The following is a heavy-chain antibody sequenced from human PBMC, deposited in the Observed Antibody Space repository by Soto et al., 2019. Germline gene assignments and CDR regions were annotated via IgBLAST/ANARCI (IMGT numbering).Heavy chain of an antibody. J-gene: IGHJ5*02. Sequence: PSETLSLTCAVSSGSIDNIYWWSWVRQSPGKGLEWIGEASHDGGTNYNPSLEGRVSISLDTSKNQFSLKLNSVTAADTAVYYCARSRRAYYYGSGSYWFDPWGQGTLVTVSS. CDR1: SGSIDNIYW. CDR2: ASHDGGT. D-gene: IGHD3-10*01. CDR3: ARSRRAYYYGSGSYWFDP. V-gene: IGHV4-4*02.